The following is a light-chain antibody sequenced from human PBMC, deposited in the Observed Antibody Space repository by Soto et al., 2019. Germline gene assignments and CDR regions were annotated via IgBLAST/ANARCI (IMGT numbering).Light chain of an antibody. Sequence: QSVLTQPPSVSAAPGQKVTISCSGSSSNIGNNYVFWCQQLPGTAPKLLIYDNDKRPSGIPDRFSGSKSGTSATLGITGLQTGDEADYYCATWDRSLSVGVIGGGTKLTVL. J-gene: IGLJ2*01. V-gene: IGLV1-51*01. CDR2: DND. CDR3: ATWDRSLSVGV. CDR1: SSNIGNNY.